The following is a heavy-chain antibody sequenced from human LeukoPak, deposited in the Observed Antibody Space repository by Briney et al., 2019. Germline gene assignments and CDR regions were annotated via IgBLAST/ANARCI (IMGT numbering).Heavy chain of an antibody. CDR3: ARASSAGEDY. Sequence: ASVKVSCKTSGYTLTDYYMHWVRQAPGQGLEWMGWINPNSGGTTYAQKFQGRVTMTRDTSVSTAYMELSRLRSDDTAVYYCARASSAGEDYWGQGTLVTVSS. D-gene: IGHD3-10*01. CDR1: GYTLTDYY. CDR2: INPNSGGT. V-gene: IGHV1-2*02. J-gene: IGHJ4*02.